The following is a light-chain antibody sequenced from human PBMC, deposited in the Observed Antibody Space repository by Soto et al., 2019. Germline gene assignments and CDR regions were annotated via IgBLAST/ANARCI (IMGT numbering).Light chain of an antibody. V-gene: IGLV1-47*01. J-gene: IGLJ2*01. CDR1: SSNIGSNY. CDR3: AAWDDSLSAVV. Sequence: QLVLTQPPSASGTPGQRVTISCSGSSSNIGSNYVYWYQQFPGSAPKLLIYRNDQLPSGVPDRFSGSKSGTSASLAISGPRSEDEADYYCAAWDDSLSAVVFGGGTKLTVL. CDR2: RND.